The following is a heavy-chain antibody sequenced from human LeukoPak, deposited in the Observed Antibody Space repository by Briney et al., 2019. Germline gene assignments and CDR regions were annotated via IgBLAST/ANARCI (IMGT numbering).Heavy chain of an antibody. Sequence: SVKVSCKASGGTFSSYVISWVRQAPGQGLEWMGGIIPIFGTANYAQKFQGRVTITADESTSTAYMELSSLRSEDTAVYYCARGTVMVYARYYYYYGMDVWGQGTTVTVSS. D-gene: IGHD5/OR15-5a*01. V-gene: IGHV1-69*13. J-gene: IGHJ6*02. CDR2: IIPIFGTA. CDR3: ARGTVMVYARYYYYYGMDV. CDR1: GGTFSSYV.